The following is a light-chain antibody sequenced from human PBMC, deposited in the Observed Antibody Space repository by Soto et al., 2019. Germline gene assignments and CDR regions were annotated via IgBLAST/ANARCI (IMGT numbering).Light chain of an antibody. V-gene: IGKV3-15*01. Sequence: EIVMTQSPATLSVSPGERATLSCRASQSVSSNLAWYQQKLGQPPRLLIYGASTRATGIPARFSGSGSGTEFTLTISSLQSEDFAVYYCQQYKNWPLTIGEGTKVDIK. J-gene: IGKJ4*01. CDR1: QSVSSN. CDR2: GAS. CDR3: QQYKNWPLT.